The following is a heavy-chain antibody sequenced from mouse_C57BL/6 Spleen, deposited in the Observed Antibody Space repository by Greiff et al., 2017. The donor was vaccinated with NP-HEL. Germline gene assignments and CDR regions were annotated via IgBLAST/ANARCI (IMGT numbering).Heavy chain of an antibody. V-gene: IGHV1-80*01. CDR2: IYPGDGDT. D-gene: IGHD1-1*01. J-gene: IGHJ2*01. CDR3: AREDYYGSSYFDY. CDR1: GYAFSSYW. Sequence: VQLQQPGAELVKPGASVKISCKASGYAFSSYWMNWVKQRPGQGLEWIGQIYPGDGDTNYNGKFKGKATLTADKSSSTAYMQLSSLTSEDAAVYYCAREDYYGSSYFDYWGQGTTLTVSS.